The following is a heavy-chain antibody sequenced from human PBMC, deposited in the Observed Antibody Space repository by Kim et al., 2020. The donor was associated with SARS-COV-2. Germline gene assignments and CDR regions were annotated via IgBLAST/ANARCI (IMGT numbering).Heavy chain of an antibody. Sequence: SETLSLTCAVYGGSFSGYYWSWIRQPPGKGLEWIGEINHSGSTNYNPSLKSRVTISVDTSKNQFSLKLSSVTAADTAVYYCARGLTRRDGYKNRRAPGGLDYWGQGTLVTVSS. CDR3: ARGLTRRDGYKNRRAPGGLDY. V-gene: IGHV4-34*01. D-gene: IGHD5-12*01. CDR2: INHSGST. CDR1: GGSFSGYY. J-gene: IGHJ4*02.